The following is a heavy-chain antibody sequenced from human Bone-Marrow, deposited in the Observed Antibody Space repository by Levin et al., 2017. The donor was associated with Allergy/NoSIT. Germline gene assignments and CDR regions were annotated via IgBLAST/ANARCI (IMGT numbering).Heavy chain of an antibody. CDR1: GFTFSDYY. J-gene: IGHJ5*02. V-gene: IGHV3-11*01. Sequence: TSGGSLRLSCAASGFTFSDYYMTWIRQTPGKGLEWVSYISSSATNIYYADSVKGRFTISRDNAKNSLFLQMNSLRAEDTAVYYCARGADWFDPWGQGTLVTVSS. CDR3: ARGADWFDP. CDR2: ISSSATNI.